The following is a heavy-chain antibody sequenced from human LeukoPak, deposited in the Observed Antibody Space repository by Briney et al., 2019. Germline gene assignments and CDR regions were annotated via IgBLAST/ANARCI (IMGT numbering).Heavy chain of an antibody. V-gene: IGHV1-18*01. CDR2: ISAYNGNT. CDR1: GYTFTSYG. CDR3: ARDSTGSPYDAFDI. D-gene: IGHD1-1*01. Sequence: ASVKVSCKASGYTFTSYGISWVRQAPGQGLEWMGWISAYNGNTNYAQKLQGRVTVTTDTSTSTAYMELRSLRSDDTAVYYCARDSTGSPYDAFDIWGQGTMVTVSS. J-gene: IGHJ3*02.